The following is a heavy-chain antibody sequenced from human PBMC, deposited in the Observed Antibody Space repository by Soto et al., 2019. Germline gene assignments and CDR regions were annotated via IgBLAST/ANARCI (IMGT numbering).Heavy chain of an antibody. V-gene: IGHV4-31*03. CDR1: GGSIGSYY. D-gene: IGHD5-18*01. CDR2: IYYSGST. CDR3: ARASSTRGYSYGYWFDP. Sequence: LSLTCTVSGGSIGSYYCSWIRQHPGKGLEWIGYIYYSGSTYYNPSLKSRVTISVDTSKNQFSLKLSSVTAADTAVYYCARASSTRGYSYGYWFDPWGQGTLVTVSS. J-gene: IGHJ5*02.